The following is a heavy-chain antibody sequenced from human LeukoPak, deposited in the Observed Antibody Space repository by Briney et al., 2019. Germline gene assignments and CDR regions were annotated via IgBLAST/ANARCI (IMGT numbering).Heavy chain of an antibody. CDR2: IYYTGGT. Sequence: KPSETLSLTCTVSGGSISTYYWSWIRQPPGKGLKYIGYIYYTGGTNYNPSLKSRVTISVDTSKNQFSLKLTSVTATDTAVYYCARLGFCRGDNCLDDYWGQGTLVTVSS. J-gene: IGHJ4*02. V-gene: IGHV4-59*08. CDR3: ARLGFCRGDNCLDDY. D-gene: IGHD2-15*01. CDR1: GGSISTYY.